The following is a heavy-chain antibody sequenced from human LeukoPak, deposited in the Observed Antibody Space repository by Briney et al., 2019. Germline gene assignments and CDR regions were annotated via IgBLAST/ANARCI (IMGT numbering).Heavy chain of an antibody. CDR2: ISSSSSYI. J-gene: IGHJ6*03. Sequence: GGSLRLSCAASGFTFSSYSMNWVRQAPGKGLEWVSSISSSSSYIYYADSVKGRFTISRDNAKNSLYLQMNSLRAEDTAVYYCARVGGITLALAPSPFPDYNYYYMDVWGKGTTVTFSS. CDR1: GFTFSSYS. D-gene: IGHD3-10*01. V-gene: IGHV3-21*01. CDR3: ARVGGITLALAPSPFPDYNYYYMDV.